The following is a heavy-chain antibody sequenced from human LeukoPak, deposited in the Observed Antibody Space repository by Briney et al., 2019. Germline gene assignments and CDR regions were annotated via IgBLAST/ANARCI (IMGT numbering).Heavy chain of an antibody. Sequence: SETLSLTCTVSGVSISSYYWSWIRQAPGKGLEGIGYIYYSGSTKYNPSLKSRVTISVDTSKDQFSLRLSSVTAADTAVYYWARHLVSAAGTDFDYWGQGTLVTVSS. CDR3: ARHLVSAAGTDFDY. D-gene: IGHD6-13*01. CDR2: IYYSGST. V-gene: IGHV4-59*08. CDR1: GVSISSYY. J-gene: IGHJ4*02.